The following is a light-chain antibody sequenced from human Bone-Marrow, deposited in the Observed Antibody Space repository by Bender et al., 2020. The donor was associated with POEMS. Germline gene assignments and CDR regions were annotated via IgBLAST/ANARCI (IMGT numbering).Light chain of an antibody. J-gene: IGLJ2*01. Sequence: QSVLTQPPSASGTPGQRVTISCSGSSSNIGTNPVNWYQQLPGTAPKLLIYINNHRPSGVPDRFSGSKSGSSASLAISGLQSEDEADYYCAAWDDSLNGRVFGGGTKLTVL. CDR3: AAWDDSLNGRV. CDR2: INN. CDR1: SSNIGTNP. V-gene: IGLV1-44*01.